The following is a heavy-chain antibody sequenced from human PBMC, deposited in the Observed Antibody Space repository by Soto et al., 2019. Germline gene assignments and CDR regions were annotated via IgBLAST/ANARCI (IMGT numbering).Heavy chain of an antibody. CDR1: GYSFTGHG. CDR2: INPNNGGT. Sequence: ASVKVSCKATGYSFTGHGIHWVRQAPGQGLEWMGWINPNNGGTSYAQKFQGRVTLTRDTSINTAFMELSRLRSDDTAVYYCARGVTGDPNYWGQGTLVTVSS. J-gene: IGHJ4*02. V-gene: IGHV1-2*02. CDR3: ARGVTGDPNY. D-gene: IGHD7-27*01.